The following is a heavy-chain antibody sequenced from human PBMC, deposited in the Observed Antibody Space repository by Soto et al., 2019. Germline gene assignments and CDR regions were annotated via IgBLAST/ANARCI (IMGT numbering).Heavy chain of an antibody. V-gene: IGHV3-66*01. J-gene: IGHJ4*02. Sequence: EVQLVESGGGLVQTGGSLRLSCAASGFTVSTKYMSWVLQAPGKGLEWVSVIYSGGSTFYADSVRGRFTISRDNSKNTGNLQLNSLRAEDTAVYYCARDPWAADYWGQGTLVTVAS. CDR2: IYSGGST. CDR3: ARDPWAADY. D-gene: IGHD3-16*01. CDR1: GFTVSTKY.